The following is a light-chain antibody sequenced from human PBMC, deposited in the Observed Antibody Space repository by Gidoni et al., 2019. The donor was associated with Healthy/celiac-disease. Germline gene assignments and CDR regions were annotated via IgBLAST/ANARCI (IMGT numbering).Light chain of an antibody. J-gene: IGKJ3*01. V-gene: IGKV3-20*01. CDR2: GAS. CDR1: QSVSSSY. CDR3: QQYGSSPL. Sequence: EIALSQSPGTLSLSPGERATLSCRASQSVSSSYLAWYQQKPGQAPRLLIYGASSKAAGIPDRFSGSGSRTYFTLTISRLEPEEFAVYYCQQYGSSPLFGPGTKVDIK.